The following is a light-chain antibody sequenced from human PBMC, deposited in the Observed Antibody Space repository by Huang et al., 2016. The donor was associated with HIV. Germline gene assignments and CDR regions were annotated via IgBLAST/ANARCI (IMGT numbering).Light chain of an antibody. CDR3: QERIHWPRLT. Sequence: EIVLTQSPATLSLSPGERAPLSCRASQNVTDSLAWFRQKPGQAPSLLSYRAANRATGTPARFSGSGSGTDFTLTISSLEPEDFAIYYCQERIHWPRLTFGGGTKVEIK. CDR1: QNVTDS. CDR2: RAA. V-gene: IGKV3-11*01. J-gene: IGKJ4*01.